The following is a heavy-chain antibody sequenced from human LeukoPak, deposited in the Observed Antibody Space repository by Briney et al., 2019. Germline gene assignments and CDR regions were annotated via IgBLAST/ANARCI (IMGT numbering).Heavy chain of an antibody. J-gene: IGHJ5*02. CDR1: GGSISSYY. CDR3: ARDYRGDYVWGSYRYRAWFDP. CDR2: IYTSGST. D-gene: IGHD3-16*02. V-gene: IGHV4-4*07. Sequence: SETLSLTCTVSGGSISSYYWSWIRQPAGKGLEWIGRIYTSGSTNYNPSLKSRVTMSVDTSKNQFSLKLSSVTAADTAVYYCARDYRGDYVWGSYRYRAWFDPWGQGTLVTVSS.